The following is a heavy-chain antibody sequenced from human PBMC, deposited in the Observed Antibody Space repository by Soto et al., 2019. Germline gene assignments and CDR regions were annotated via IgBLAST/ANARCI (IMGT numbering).Heavy chain of an antibody. CDR3: SRECTVATIGGGRGG. V-gene: IGHV4-39*02. D-gene: IGHD5-12*01. J-gene: IGHJ6*03. CDR1: GGSISGSSYY. CDR2: VYYNGNT. Sequence: SETLSLTCTVSGGSISGSSYYWGWIRQPPGKGLEGRGSVYYNGNTYYDPSLKSRVTISVDTSRNQFSLKLSSVTAADTAVYYCSRECTVATIGGGRGGGGKG.